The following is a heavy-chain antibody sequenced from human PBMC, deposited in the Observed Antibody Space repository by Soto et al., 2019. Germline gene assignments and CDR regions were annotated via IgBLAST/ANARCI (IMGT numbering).Heavy chain of an antibody. D-gene: IGHD3-10*01. V-gene: IGHV3-48*03. CDR3: AREAGVHDWLDP. Sequence: LRLSCAASGFTFSSYEMSWVRQAPGKGLEWVSYITTSGSATYYADSVKGRLTISRDNARNSVYLEMNSLRVEDTAVYYCAREAGVHDWLDPWGQGTQVTVSS. CDR1: GFTFSSYE. J-gene: IGHJ5*02. CDR2: ITTSGSAT.